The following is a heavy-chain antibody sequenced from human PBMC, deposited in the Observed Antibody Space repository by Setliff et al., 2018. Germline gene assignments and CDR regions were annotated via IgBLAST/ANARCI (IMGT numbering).Heavy chain of an antibody. D-gene: IGHD2-21*02. V-gene: IGHV1-18*01. J-gene: IGHJ3*01. CDR3: ARDWFCSGGDCSDVFDF. Sequence: ASVKVSCKTSAYSFITYAITWVRQAPGQGLEWMGWISTDDGDTNFAQKFQGRVTLTTDTSTGTAYMELRSLTFDDTAVYYCARDWFCSGGDCSDVFDFWGQGTMVTVSS. CDR2: ISTDDGDT. CDR1: AYSFITYA.